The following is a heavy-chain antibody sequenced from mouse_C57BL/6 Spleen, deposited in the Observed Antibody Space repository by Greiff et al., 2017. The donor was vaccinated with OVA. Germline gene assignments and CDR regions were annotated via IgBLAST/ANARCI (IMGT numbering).Heavy chain of an antibody. CDR2: IDPSDSYT. D-gene: IGHD1-1*01. V-gene: IGHV1-69*01. CDR1: GYTFTSYW. CDR3: ARYGYGSSYWYVDV. J-gene: IGHJ1*03. Sequence: VQLQQPGAELVMPGASVKLSCKASGYTFTSYWMHWVKQRPGQGLEWIGEIDPSDSYTNYNQKFKGKSTLTVDKSSSTAYMQLSSLTSEDSAVYYCARYGYGSSYWYVDVWGTGTTVTVSS.